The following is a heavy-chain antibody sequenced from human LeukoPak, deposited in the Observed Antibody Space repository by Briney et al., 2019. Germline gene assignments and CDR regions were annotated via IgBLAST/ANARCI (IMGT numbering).Heavy chain of an antibody. Sequence: ASVRVSCKASGYTFTSYYMHWVRQAPGQGLGWMGIINPSGGSTSYGKKFQGRVTMTRDTSTSTVYMELSSLRSEDTAVYYCARGELTGGDYGDYAYDYWGQGTLVTVSS. CDR2: INPSGGST. CDR1: GYTFTSYY. V-gene: IGHV1-46*01. J-gene: IGHJ4*02. CDR3: ARGELTGGDYGDYAYDY. D-gene: IGHD4-17*01.